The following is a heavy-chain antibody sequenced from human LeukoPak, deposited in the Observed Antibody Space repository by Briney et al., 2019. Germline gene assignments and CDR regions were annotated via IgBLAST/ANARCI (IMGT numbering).Heavy chain of an antibody. CDR3: AKDIGRSGYYYYMDV. V-gene: IGHV3-9*03. J-gene: IGHJ6*03. Sequence: PGGSLTLTSAASGFTFDDYAMHWLRQAPGKGLEWVSGISWNSSSIGYADSVKGRFTISRDNAKNSLYLKMNSLGAEDMALYYCAKDIGRSGYYYYMDVCGKGTTVTVSS. CDR1: GFTFDDYA. D-gene: IGHD3-3*01. CDR2: ISWNSSSI.